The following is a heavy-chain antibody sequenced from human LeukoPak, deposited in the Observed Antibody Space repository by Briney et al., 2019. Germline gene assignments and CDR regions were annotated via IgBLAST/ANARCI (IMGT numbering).Heavy chain of an antibody. CDR2: ISSSSSYI. V-gene: IGHV3-21*01. Sequence: TTSETLSLTCTVSGGSIRSGNYYWSWIRQAPGKGLEWVSSISSSSSYIYYADSVKGRFTISRDNAKNSLYLQMNSLRAEDTAVYYCAKDRFSSGWCYFDYWGQGTLVTVSS. J-gene: IGHJ4*02. CDR1: GGSIRSGNYY. D-gene: IGHD6-19*01. CDR3: AKDRFSSGWCYFDY.